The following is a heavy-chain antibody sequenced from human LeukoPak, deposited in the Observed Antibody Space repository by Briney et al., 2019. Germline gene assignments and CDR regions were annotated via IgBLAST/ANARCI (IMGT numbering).Heavy chain of an antibody. Sequence: GSLRLSCAASGFNFGSYSMTWVRQAPGKGLEWVSVISADSATTFYADSVKGRFTISRDNAKNTVFLQMSSLRAEDTALYYCARKSASGNYPLDYWGQGTLVTVSS. D-gene: IGHD3-10*01. CDR3: ARKSASGNYPLDY. CDR2: ISADSATT. J-gene: IGHJ4*02. CDR1: GFNFGSYS. V-gene: IGHV3-23*01.